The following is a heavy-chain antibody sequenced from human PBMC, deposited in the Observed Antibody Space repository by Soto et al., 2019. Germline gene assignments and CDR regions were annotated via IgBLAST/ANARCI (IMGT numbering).Heavy chain of an antibody. D-gene: IGHD4-17*01. CDR3: AREADYIDYTFDY. J-gene: IGHJ4*02. CDR1: GFTFSKNW. CDR2: ISRDGSGT. Sequence: EVQLVESGGGLVQPGGSLRLSCVVSGFTFSKNWMHWVRQAPGKGLVWVSRISRDGSGTSYADSVKGRFTISRDNAKNTVYLQMNSLRVDDTAVYYCAREADYIDYTFDYWGLGTLVTVSS. V-gene: IGHV3-74*01.